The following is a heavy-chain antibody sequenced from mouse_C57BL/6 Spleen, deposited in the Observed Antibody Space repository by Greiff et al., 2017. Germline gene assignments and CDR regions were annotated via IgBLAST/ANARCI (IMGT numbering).Heavy chain of an antibody. CDR3: ARGSNEGYFDY. D-gene: IGHD4-1*01. CDR1: GFNIKNTY. J-gene: IGHJ2*01. Sequence: VQLQQSVAELVRPGASVKLSCTASGFNIKNTYMPWVKQRPEQGLEWIGRIDPANGNTKYAPKFQSKATITADTSANTAYLQLSSLTSEDTAIYYCARGSNEGYFDYWGQGTTLTVSS. V-gene: IGHV14-3*01. CDR2: IDPANGNT.